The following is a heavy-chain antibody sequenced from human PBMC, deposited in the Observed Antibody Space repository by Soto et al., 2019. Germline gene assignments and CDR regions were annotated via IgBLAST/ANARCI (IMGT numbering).Heavy chain of an antibody. CDR3: AAAGFERYYGPSDY. Sequence: SLRDSGTASGFTFTSSAVQWVRQARGQRLEWIGWIVVGSGNTNYAQKFQERVTITRDMSTSTAYMELSSLRSEDTAVYYCAAAGFERYYGPSDYWGQGTLVTVSS. CDR2: IVVGSGNT. V-gene: IGHV1-58*01. D-gene: IGHD3-10*01. J-gene: IGHJ4*02. CDR1: GFTFTSSA.